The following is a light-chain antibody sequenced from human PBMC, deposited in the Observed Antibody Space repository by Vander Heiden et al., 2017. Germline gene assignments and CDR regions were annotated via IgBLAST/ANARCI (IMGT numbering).Light chain of an antibody. CDR3: QQYKNWPPST. J-gene: IGKJ2*01. Sequence: EIVMTQSPATLSVSPGERATLSCRASQSVSSNLAWYQQKPGQAPRLLIYGASTRATGIPARFSGSGYGTEFTLTISIRQSEDFAVYYCQQYKNWPPSTFGQGTKLDIK. V-gene: IGKV3-15*01. CDR2: GAS. CDR1: QSVSSN.